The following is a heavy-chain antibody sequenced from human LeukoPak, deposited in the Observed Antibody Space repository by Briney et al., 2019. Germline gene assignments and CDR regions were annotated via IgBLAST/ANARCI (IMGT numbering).Heavy chain of an antibody. D-gene: IGHD3/OR15-3a*01. J-gene: IGHJ5*02. CDR1: GFTFSDYY. CDR3: ARVSGPATKFDP. V-gene: IGHV3-11*01. CDR2: ISSSGSTI. Sequence: GGSLRLSCAAAGFTFSDYYMSWVRQAPGKGLEWVSYISSSGSTIYYADSVKGRFTISRDNAKNPLYLQMNSLRAEDTAVYYCARVSGPATKFDPWGQGTLVTVSS.